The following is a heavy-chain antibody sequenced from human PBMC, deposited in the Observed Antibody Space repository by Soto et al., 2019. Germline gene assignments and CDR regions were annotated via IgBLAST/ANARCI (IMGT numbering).Heavy chain of an antibody. Sequence: SETLSLTCTVSGGSISSYYWSWIRQPPGKGLEWIGYIYYSGSTNYNPSLKSRDTISVDTSKNQFSLKLSSVTAADTAVYYCARDRGDAFDIWGQGTMLTVSS. V-gene: IGHV4-59*01. CDR3: ARDRGDAFDI. CDR2: IYYSGST. J-gene: IGHJ3*02. D-gene: IGHD5-12*01. CDR1: GGSISSYY.